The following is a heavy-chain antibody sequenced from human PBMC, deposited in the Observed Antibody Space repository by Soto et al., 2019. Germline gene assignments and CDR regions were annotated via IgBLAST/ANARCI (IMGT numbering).Heavy chain of an antibody. CDR3: ARASGGGVGTTSY. CDR1: GYIFSNFG. Sequence: QVQLVQSGPEVKKPGASAKVSCKTSGYIFSNFGISWMRQVPGQGLEWMGWTSAYNGNTNYAQKFQDRVTLTTDTSTNTAYMELRSLRSDDTAVYYCARASGGGVGTTSYWGQGTLVTVSS. CDR2: TSAYNGNT. D-gene: IGHD1-26*01. J-gene: IGHJ4*02. V-gene: IGHV1-18*01.